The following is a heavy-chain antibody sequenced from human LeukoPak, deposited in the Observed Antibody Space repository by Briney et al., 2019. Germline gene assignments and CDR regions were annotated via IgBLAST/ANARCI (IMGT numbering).Heavy chain of an antibody. J-gene: IGHJ4*02. V-gene: IGHV3-23*01. CDR1: GCTFSSYA. Sequence: GGSLRLSCAASGCTFSSYAMSWVRQAPGKGLEWVSSISGSGGSTDYADSVKGRFTISRDNSKNTLYLQINSLRAEDTAVYYCAKDRERGSITIFGVVTELDYWGQGTLVTVSS. D-gene: IGHD3-3*01. CDR3: AKDRERGSITIFGVVTELDY. CDR2: ISGSGGST.